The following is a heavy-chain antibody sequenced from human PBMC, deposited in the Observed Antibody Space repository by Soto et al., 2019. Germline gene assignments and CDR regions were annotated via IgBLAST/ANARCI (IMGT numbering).Heavy chain of an antibody. Sequence: SDTLSLTCAVYGGSFSGYYWSWIRQPPGKGLEWIGEINHSGSTNYNPSLKSRVTISVDTSKNQFSLKLSSVTAADTAVYYCAVLALYGRGGSCYRTSYFDYWGQGTLVTVPS. V-gene: IGHV4-34*01. D-gene: IGHD2-15*01. CDR1: GGSFSGYY. CDR2: INHSGST. CDR3: AVLALYGRGGSCYRTSYFDY. J-gene: IGHJ4*02.